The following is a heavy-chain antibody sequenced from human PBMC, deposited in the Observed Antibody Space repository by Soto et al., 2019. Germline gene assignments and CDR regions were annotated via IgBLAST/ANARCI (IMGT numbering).Heavy chain of an antibody. V-gene: IGHV1-69*13. CDR2: IIPIFGTA. D-gene: IGHD2-2*01. CDR1: GGTFSSYA. Sequence: ASVKVSCKASGGTFSSYAISWVRQAPGQGLEWMGGIIPIFGTANYAQKFQGRVTITADESTSTAYMELSSLRSEDTAVYYCARYRHCSSTSCQPLTPNWLDPWGQGTLVTVSS. J-gene: IGHJ5*02. CDR3: ARYRHCSSTSCQPLTPNWLDP.